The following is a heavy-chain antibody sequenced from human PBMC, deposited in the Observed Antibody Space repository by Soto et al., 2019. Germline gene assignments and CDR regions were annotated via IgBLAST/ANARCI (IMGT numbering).Heavy chain of an antibody. V-gene: IGHV3-7*01. Sequence: GGSLRLSCAASGFTLSSYWMSWVRQAPGKGLEWVANIKQDGSEKYYVDSVKGRFTISRDNAKNSLYLQMNSLRAEDTAVYYCARDKRYYDFWSGILDVWGQGTTVTVSS. CDR1: GFTLSSYW. D-gene: IGHD3-3*01. CDR2: IKQDGSEK. CDR3: ARDKRYYDFWSGILDV. J-gene: IGHJ6*02.